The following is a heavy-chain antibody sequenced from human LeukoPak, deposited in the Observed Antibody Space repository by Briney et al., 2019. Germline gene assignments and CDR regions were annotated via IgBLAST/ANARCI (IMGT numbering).Heavy chain of an antibody. J-gene: IGHJ4*02. CDR3: ARAYSSGWYYPDY. Sequence: GGSLRLSCAASGFTFSDYYMSWIRQAPGKGLEWVSYISSSGSTIYYADSVKGRFTISRDNAKNSLYLQMNSLRAEDTAVYYCARAYSSGWYYPDYWGQGTLVTVSS. CDR2: ISSSGSTI. CDR1: GFTFSDYY. D-gene: IGHD6-19*01. V-gene: IGHV3-11*01.